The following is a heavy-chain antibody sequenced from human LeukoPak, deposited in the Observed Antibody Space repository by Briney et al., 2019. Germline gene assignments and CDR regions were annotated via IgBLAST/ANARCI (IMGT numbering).Heavy chain of an antibody. Sequence: GGSLRLSCAASGFTFSSYAMHWVRQAPGKGREGVSSITRSSSYTYYADSVKGRFTISRDNAKNSLYLQMNSLRAEDTAVYYCARDNGGPDDYWGQGTLVTVSS. D-gene: IGHD3-16*01. V-gene: IGHV3-21*01. CDR1: GFTFSSYA. CDR3: ARDNGGPDDY. J-gene: IGHJ4*02. CDR2: ITRSSSYT.